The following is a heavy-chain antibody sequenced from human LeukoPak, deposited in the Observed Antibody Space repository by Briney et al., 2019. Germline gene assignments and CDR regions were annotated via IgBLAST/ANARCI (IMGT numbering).Heavy chain of an antibody. J-gene: IGHJ4*02. CDR1: GFTFSSYG. CDR3: AKARWKWPLSLFDY. V-gene: IGHV3-30*18. D-gene: IGHD1-1*01. Sequence: GGSLRLSCAASGFTFSSYGMHWVRQAPGKGLEWVAVISYDGSNKYYADSVKGRFTISRDNSKNTLYLQMNSLRAEDTAVYYCAKARWKWPLSLFDYWGQGTLVTVSS. CDR2: ISYDGSNK.